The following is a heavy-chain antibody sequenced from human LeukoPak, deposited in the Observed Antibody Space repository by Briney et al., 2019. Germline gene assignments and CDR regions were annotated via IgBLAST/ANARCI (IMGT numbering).Heavy chain of an antibody. CDR3: ARDMTGWATDAFDI. Sequence: SVKVSCKASGGTFSSYAISWVRLAPGQGLEWMGRIIPIFGTANYAQKFQGRVTITTDESTSTAYMELSSLRSEDTAVYYCARDMTGWATDAFDIWGQGTMVTVSS. V-gene: IGHV1-69*05. CDR1: GGTFSSYA. J-gene: IGHJ3*02. CDR2: IIPIFGTA. D-gene: IGHD3-9*01.